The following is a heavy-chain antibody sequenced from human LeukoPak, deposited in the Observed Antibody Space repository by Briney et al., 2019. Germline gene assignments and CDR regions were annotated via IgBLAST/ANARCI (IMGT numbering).Heavy chain of an antibody. Sequence: SETLSLTCTVSGGSISSYDWSWIRQPPGKGLEWIGYIYYSGSTNYNPSLKSRVTISVDTSKNQFSLKLSSVTAADTAVYYCARSPAGESWFDPWGQGTLVTVSS. CDR3: ARSPAGESWFDP. CDR1: GGSISSYD. V-gene: IGHV4-59*08. J-gene: IGHJ5*02. D-gene: IGHD1-26*01. CDR2: IYYSGST.